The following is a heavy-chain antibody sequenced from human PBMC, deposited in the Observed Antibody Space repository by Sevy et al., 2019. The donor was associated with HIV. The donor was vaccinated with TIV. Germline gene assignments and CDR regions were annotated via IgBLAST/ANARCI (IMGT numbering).Heavy chain of an antibody. CDR1: GFTFSTYW. V-gene: IGHV3-7*01. Sequence: GGSLRLSCAASGFTFSTYWMTWVRQAPGKGLEWVANINQDGSKKNYVESMKGRFTISRDNAKNSLYVQMNSLRAEDTAEYYCARVGIFEGSESHFRFIDYWGQGILVTVSS. J-gene: IGHJ4*02. D-gene: IGHD3-10*01. CDR2: INQDGSKK. CDR3: ARVGIFEGSESHFRFIDY.